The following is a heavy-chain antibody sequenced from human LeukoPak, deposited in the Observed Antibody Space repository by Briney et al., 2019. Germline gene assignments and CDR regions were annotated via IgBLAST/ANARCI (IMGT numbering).Heavy chain of an antibody. CDR1: RFTVSGNY. Sequence: PGGSLRLSSAPSRFTVSGNYMSSVRQAPGKGLKWVSVIHSGGSTYYADSVKGRFTISRDNSKNTLYLQMNSLRAEDTAVYYCARDGMVVPGTLDYWGQGTLVTVSS. CDR2: IHSGGST. J-gene: IGHJ4*02. V-gene: IGHV3-66*01. D-gene: IGHD6-19*01. CDR3: ARDGMVVPGTLDY.